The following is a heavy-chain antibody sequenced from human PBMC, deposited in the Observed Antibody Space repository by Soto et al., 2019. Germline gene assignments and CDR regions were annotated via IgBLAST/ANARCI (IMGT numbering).Heavy chain of an antibody. V-gene: IGHV3-23*01. CDR1: GSTFSSYA. Sequence: EVQLLESGGGLVQPGGSLRLSFAASGSTFSSYAMSWVRQAPGKGLEWVSAISGGGGSTYYADSVKGRFTISRDYSKNTLYLQMNSLRAEDTAVYYCARRSSGWYFDYWGQGTLVTVSS. D-gene: IGHD6-19*01. CDR3: ARRSSGWYFDY. CDR2: ISGGGGST. J-gene: IGHJ4*02.